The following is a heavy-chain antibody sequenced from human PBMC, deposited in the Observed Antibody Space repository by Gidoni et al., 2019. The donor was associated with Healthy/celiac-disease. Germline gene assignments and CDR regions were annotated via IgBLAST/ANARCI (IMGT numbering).Heavy chain of an antibody. Sequence: EVQLLESGGGLVQSGGSLRFSCAASGFTFSSYAMSGVRQAPGTGMEWVSARCGSGGSTSFADSVKGRFTSARDNSKNTLYLQMNSLRAEDTAVYYCAKDSRGYGKGWFDPWGQGTLVTVSS. CDR3: AKDSRGYGKGWFDP. J-gene: IGHJ5*02. CDR1: GFTFSSYA. D-gene: IGHD5-12*01. CDR2: RCGSGGST. V-gene: IGHV3-23*01.